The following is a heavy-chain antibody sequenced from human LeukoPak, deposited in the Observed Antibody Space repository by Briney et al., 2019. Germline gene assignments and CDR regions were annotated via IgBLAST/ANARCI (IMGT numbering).Heavy chain of an antibody. CDR1: GFTFSSYA. D-gene: IGHD2-2*01. CDR2: ISGSGGST. Sequence: GGSLRLSCAASGFTFSSYAMSWVRRAPGKGLEWVSAISGSGGSTYYADSVKGRFTISRDNSKNTLYLQMNSLRAEDTAVYYCAKVRRGPVPAASCFDYWGQGTLVTVSS. CDR3: AKVRRGPVPAASCFDY. J-gene: IGHJ4*02. V-gene: IGHV3-23*01.